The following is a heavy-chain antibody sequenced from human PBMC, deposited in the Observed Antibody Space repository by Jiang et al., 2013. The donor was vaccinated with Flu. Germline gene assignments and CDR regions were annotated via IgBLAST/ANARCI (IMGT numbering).Heavy chain of an antibody. D-gene: IGHD4-17*01. J-gene: IGHJ1*01. CDR1: FSSYA. V-gene: IGHV3-23*01. Sequence: FSSYAMSWVRQAPGKGLEWVSAISGSGGSTYYADSVKGRFTISRDNSKNTLYLQMNSLRAEDTAVYYCAKDRGDYRMIAEYFQHWGQGTLVTVSS. CDR2: ISGSGGST. CDR3: AKDRGDYRMIAEYFQH.